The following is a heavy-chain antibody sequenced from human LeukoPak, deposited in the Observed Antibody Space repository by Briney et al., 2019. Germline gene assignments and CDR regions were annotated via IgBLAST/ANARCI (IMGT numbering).Heavy chain of an antibody. Sequence: GGSLRVSCAASGFTFSSYAMSWVRQAPGKGLEWVSSISGSGDITYYADSVKGRFTISRDNSKNTLYLQMNSLRAEDTAVYHCAKANYRGLVLMEVWGQGTTVTVSS. CDR3: AKANYRGLVLMEV. CDR1: GFTFSSYA. V-gene: IGHV3-23*01. D-gene: IGHD4-23*01. J-gene: IGHJ6*02. CDR2: ISGSGDIT.